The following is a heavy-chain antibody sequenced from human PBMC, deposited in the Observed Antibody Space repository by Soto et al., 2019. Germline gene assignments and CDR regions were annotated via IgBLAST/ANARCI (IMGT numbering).Heavy chain of an antibody. CDR1: GFTFSSHW. V-gene: IGHV3-7*01. CDR2: IKQDGSEK. J-gene: IGHJ4*02. Sequence: GGSLRLSCAASGFTFSSHWMSWVRQAPGKGLEWVANIKQDGSEKYYVDSVKGRFTISRDNAKNSLYLQMNSLRAEDTAVYYCARVGYFDYWGQGTLVTVSS. CDR3: ARVGYFDY.